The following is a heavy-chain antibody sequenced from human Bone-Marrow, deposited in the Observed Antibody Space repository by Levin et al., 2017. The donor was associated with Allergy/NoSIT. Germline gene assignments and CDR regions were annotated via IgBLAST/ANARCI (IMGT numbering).Heavy chain of an antibody. CDR2: VSADSSNT. V-gene: IGHV1-18*01. CDR3: ARDEKMTTVTFDF. Sequence: ASVKVSCKASGYSFSSYGISWVRQAPGQGLEWMGWVSADSSNTRYTQNFQGRVTMTTDTSTSTAYMELRSLRSDDTAMYYCARDEKMTTVTFDFWGQGTRVTVSS. J-gene: IGHJ4*02. CDR1: GYSFSSYG. D-gene: IGHD4-17*01.